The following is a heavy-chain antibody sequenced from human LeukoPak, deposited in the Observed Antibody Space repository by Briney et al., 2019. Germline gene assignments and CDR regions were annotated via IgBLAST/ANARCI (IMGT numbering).Heavy chain of an antibody. CDR3: ARRGSSGWFFDY. CDR1: GYSFSSYW. J-gene: IGHJ4*02. D-gene: IGHD6-19*01. Sequence: GESLKISCKGSGYSFSSYWIGWVRQVSGKGLEWMGILYPGDSETRYSPSFQGQVTISADKSISTAYLQWSSLKASDTATYYCARRGSSGWFFDYWGQGTLVTVSS. V-gene: IGHV5-51*01. CDR2: LYPGDSET.